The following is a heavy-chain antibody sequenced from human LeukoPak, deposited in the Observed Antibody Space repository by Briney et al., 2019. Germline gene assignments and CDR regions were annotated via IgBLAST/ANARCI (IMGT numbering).Heavy chain of an antibody. V-gene: IGHV1-46*01. D-gene: IGHD2/OR15-2a*01. Sequence: ASVKVSCKASGYTFTSYYIHWVRQAPGQGLEWVGLINPSGGSTSYAQKFQGRVTMTRDTSTSTVYIELSSLRSEDTALYYCARESTWNDYWGQGTLVTVSS. CDR1: GYTFTSYY. J-gene: IGHJ4*02. CDR2: INPSGGST. CDR3: ARESTWNDY.